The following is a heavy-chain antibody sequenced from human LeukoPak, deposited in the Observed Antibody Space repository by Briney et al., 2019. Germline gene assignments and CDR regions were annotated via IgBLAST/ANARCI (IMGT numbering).Heavy chain of an antibody. Sequence: PSETLSLTCTVSGGSISSYYWSWTRQPPGKGLEWIGEGSDVGGTKYNPSLKSRVTISADTSKNQFSLKLRSVTAADTAVYYCAQNGQSGFSFDPWGQGTLVTVSS. V-gene: IGHV4-34*01. CDR2: GSDVGGT. CDR3: AQNGQSGFSFDP. D-gene: IGHD2-8*01. CDR1: GGSISSYY. J-gene: IGHJ5*02.